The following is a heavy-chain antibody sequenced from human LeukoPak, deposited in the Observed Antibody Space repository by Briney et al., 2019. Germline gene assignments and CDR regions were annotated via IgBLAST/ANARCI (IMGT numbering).Heavy chain of an antibody. Sequence: PSETLSLTCTVSGGSISSYYWSWIRQPPGKGLEWIGYIYYSGSTNYNPSLKSRVTISVDTSKNQFSLKLSSVTAADTAVYYCARLPWYSWFDPWGQGTLVTVSS. CDR3: ARLPWYSWFDP. D-gene: IGHD2-8*02. V-gene: IGHV4-59*01. J-gene: IGHJ5*02. CDR2: IYYSGST. CDR1: GGSISSYY.